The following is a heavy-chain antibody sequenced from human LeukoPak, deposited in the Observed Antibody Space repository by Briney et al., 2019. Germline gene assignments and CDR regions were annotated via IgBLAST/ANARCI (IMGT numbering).Heavy chain of an antibody. D-gene: IGHD6-19*01. Sequence: GGSLRLSCEASGFTFSSYWMSWVRQAPGKGLEWVANIKQDGSEKYYVDSVKGRFTISRDNAKNSLYLQMNSLRAEDTAVYYCARYSSGWYYFDYWGQGTLVTVSS. CDR2: IKQDGSEK. CDR3: ARYSSGWYYFDY. J-gene: IGHJ4*02. V-gene: IGHV3-7*01. CDR1: GFTFSSYW.